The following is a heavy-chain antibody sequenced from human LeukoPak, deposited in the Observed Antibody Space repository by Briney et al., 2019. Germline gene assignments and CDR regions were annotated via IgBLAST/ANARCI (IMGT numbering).Heavy chain of an antibody. J-gene: IGHJ5*02. Sequence: SETLSLTCTVSGDSISSSSYYWGWIRQPPGKGLEWIGSIYYSGSTYYNPSLKSRVTISVDTSKNQFSLKLSSVTAADTAVYYCARIGVVVMVDNWFDPWGQGTLVTVSS. CDR2: IYYSGST. D-gene: IGHD2-8*01. V-gene: IGHV4-39*01. CDR1: GDSISSSSYY. CDR3: ARIGVVVMVDNWFDP.